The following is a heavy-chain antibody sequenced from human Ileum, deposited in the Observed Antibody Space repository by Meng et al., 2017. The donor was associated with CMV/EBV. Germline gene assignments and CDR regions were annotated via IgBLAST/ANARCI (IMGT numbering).Heavy chain of an antibody. CDR1: GGTFSDYA. J-gene: IGHJ1*01. D-gene: IGHD3-10*01. CDR3: ASIERGYCSNNSCYNRYFHH. Sequence: SVKVSCKPSGGTFSDYAFNWVRQTPGQGLEWIGGIVPSFAILRYAQKFQGRVSITTDESASSVYVVLSSLRSDDTAVYYCASIERGYCSNNSCYNRYFHHWGQGTLVTVSS. V-gene: IGHV1-69*05. CDR2: IVPSFAIL.